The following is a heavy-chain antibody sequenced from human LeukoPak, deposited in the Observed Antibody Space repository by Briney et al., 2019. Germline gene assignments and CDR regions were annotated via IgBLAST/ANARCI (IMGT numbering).Heavy chain of an antibody. J-gene: IGHJ6*02. CDR1: GYTFTGYY. CDR2: INPNSGGT. Sequence: ASVKVSCKASGYTFTGYYMHWVRQAPGQGLEWMGWINPNSGGTNYAQKFQGRVTMTRDTSISTAYMELSRLRSDDTAVYYCASQTYCSGGSCYPHPVDVWGQGTTVTVSS. D-gene: IGHD2-15*01. CDR3: ASQTYCSGGSCYPHPVDV. V-gene: IGHV1-2*02.